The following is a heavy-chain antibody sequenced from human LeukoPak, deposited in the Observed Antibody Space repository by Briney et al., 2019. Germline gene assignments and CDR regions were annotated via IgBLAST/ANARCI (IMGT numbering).Heavy chain of an antibody. J-gene: IGHJ6*02. CDR1: GGSFSGYY. V-gene: IGHV4-34*01. D-gene: IGHD3-10*01. CDR2: INHSGST. Sequence: PSETLSLTCAVYGGSFSGYYWSWIRQPPGKGLEWIGEINHSGSTNYNPSLKSRGTISVDTSKNQFSLKLSSVTAADTAVYYCASGVRGDYYYYGMDVWGQGTTVTVSS. CDR3: ASGVRGDYYYYGMDV.